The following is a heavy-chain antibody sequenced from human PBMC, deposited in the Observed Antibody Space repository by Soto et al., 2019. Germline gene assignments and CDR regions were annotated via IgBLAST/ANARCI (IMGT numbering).Heavy chain of an antibody. CDR2: IYLSGST. V-gene: IGHV4-39*01. J-gene: IGHJ3*02. Sequence: SETLSLTCIVSGDSVRNRNYYWAWIRIRQPPGKGPEWIGNIYLSGSTYYNPSLESRVTISLDPSKNGFSLNLTSVTAADTAVYYCATWYENGFDTWGQGTMVTVSS. CDR3: ATWYENGFDT. D-gene: IGHD6-13*01. CDR1: GDSVRNRNYY.